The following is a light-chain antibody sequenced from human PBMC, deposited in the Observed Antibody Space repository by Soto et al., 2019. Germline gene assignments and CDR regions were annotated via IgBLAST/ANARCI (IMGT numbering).Light chain of an antibody. Sequence: QSVLTQPASVSGSPGQSITISCTGTSSDVGGYTHVSWYQQHPGKAPKLMIYDVNNRPSGVSNRFSGSKSGNTASLTISGLQADDEADYYCCSYTSSSSYVFGTGTKVTV. CDR3: CSYTSSSSYV. J-gene: IGLJ1*01. V-gene: IGLV2-14*03. CDR1: SSDVGGYTH. CDR2: DVN.